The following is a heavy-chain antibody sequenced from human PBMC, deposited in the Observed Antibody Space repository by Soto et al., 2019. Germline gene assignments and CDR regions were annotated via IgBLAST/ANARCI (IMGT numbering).Heavy chain of an antibody. CDR1: GFTFSSYW. CDR2: INGNGGST. CDR3: VKGAGWLQDVDY. V-gene: IGHV3-64D*08. D-gene: IGHD5-12*01. J-gene: IGHJ4*02. Sequence: GGSLRLSCAASGFTFSSYWMHWVRQAPGKGLEYVSLINGNGGSTHYADSVKGRFSISRDNSENTLYLQMSSLRAEDTAVYYCVKGAGWLQDVDYWGQGTLVTVSS.